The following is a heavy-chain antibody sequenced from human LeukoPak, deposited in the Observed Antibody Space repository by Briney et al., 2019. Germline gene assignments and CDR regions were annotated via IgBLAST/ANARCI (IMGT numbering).Heavy chain of an antibody. CDR3: ARGRVRDHRLSGEIHFDY. V-gene: IGHV1-69*06. CDR1: GGTFSNYA. J-gene: IGHJ4*02. D-gene: IGHD7-27*01. CDR2: IIPFFATT. Sequence: SVKVSCKASGGTFSNYALNWVRQAPGQGLEWMGRIIPFFATTEFAQKFKGRVTITADISTNTTYLEMRGLKADDTAVYFCARGRVRDHRLSGEIHFDYWGQGTLVTVSS.